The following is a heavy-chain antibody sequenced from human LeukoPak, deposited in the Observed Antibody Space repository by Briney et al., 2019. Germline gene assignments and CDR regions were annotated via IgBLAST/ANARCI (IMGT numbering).Heavy chain of an antibody. Sequence: ASVKVSCKASGYTFTSYDINWVRQATGQGLEWMGWMNPNSGNTGYAQKFQGRVTMTRNTSISTAYMELSSLRSEDTAVYYCARDIVVVVAAPYNWFGPWGQGTLVTVSS. CDR1: GYTFTSYD. J-gene: IGHJ5*02. V-gene: IGHV1-8*01. D-gene: IGHD2-15*01. CDR3: ARDIVVVVAAPYNWFGP. CDR2: MNPNSGNT.